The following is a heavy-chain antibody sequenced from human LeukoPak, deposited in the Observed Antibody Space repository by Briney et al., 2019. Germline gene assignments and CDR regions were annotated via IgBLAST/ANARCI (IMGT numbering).Heavy chain of an antibody. D-gene: IGHD2-15*01. V-gene: IGHV3-23*01. Sequence: QTGGSLRLSCAASAFTFRSYTMNWVRQAPGKGLEWVSTISGGGTTTYYADSVKGRFTISRDNSKNTLYLQMNSLRAEDTAVYYCAKEGGTGWLLYFDYWGRGTLLTVSS. CDR2: ISGGGTTT. CDR3: AKEGGTGWLLYFDY. J-gene: IGHJ4*02. CDR1: AFTFRSYT.